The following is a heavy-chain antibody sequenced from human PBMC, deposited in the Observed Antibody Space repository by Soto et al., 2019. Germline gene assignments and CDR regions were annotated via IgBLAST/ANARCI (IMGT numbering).Heavy chain of an antibody. Sequence: PSETLSLTCAVYGGSFSGYYWSWIRQPPGKGLEWIGEINHSGSTNYNPSLKSRVTISVDTSKNQFSLKLSSVTAADTAVYYCARGPRSAIALIDYWGQGTLVTVS. J-gene: IGHJ4*02. V-gene: IGHV4-34*01. D-gene: IGHD5-18*01. CDR2: INHSGST. CDR1: GGSFSGYY. CDR3: ARGPRSAIALIDY.